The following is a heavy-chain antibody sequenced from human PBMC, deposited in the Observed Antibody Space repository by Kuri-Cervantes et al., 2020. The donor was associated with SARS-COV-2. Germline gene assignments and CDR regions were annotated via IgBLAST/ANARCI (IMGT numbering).Heavy chain of an antibody. CDR2: INPSGGST. V-gene: IGHV1-46*01. Sequence: ASVKVSCKASGYTFTSYYMHWVRQAPGQGLEWMGIINPSGGSTSYAQKFQGRVTMTRDTSTSTVYMELSSVTAADTAVYYCARSPRVQGVIIQGYAFDIWGQGTMVTVSS. CDR3: ARSPRVQGVIIQGYAFDI. CDR1: GYTFTSYY. J-gene: IGHJ3*02. D-gene: IGHD3-10*01.